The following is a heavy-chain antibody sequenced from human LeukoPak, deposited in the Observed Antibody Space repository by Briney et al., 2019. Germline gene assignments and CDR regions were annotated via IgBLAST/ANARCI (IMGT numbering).Heavy chain of an antibody. J-gene: IGHJ5*02. V-gene: IGHV4-31*03. CDR2: IYYSGTT. CDR3: ARAGSYGTTWFDP. D-gene: IGHD1-1*01. CDR1: GGSISSGGYY. Sequence: SQTLSLTCTVSGGSISSGGYYWSWIRQHPGKGLEWIGYIYYSGTTYYNPSLKSRLTISVGTSKNQFSLKLNSVTAADTAVYFCARAGSYGTTWFDPWGQGTLVTVSS.